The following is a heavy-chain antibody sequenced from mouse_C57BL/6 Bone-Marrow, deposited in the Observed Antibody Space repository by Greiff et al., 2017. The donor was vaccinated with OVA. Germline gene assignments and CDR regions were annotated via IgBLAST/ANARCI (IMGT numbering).Heavy chain of an antibody. V-gene: IGHV1-81*01. CDR1: GYTFTSYG. CDR3: ARPSITTVVAYYFNY. J-gene: IGHJ2*01. D-gene: IGHD1-1*01. Sequence: VQLQQSGAELARPGASVKLSCKASGYTFTSYGISWVKQITGQGLEWIGEIYPRSGHTYYNEKFKGKAPLTADKSSSTAYMELRSLTSEDSAVYFCARPSITTVVAYYFNYWGQGTTLTVSS. CDR2: IYPRSGHT.